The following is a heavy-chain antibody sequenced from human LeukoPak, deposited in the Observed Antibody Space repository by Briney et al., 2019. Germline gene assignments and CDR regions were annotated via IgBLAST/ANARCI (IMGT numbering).Heavy chain of an antibody. D-gene: IGHD3-10*01. Sequence: PSETLSLTCTVSGGSISSYYWSWIRQPPGKGLEWIGYIYYSGSTNYNPSLKSRVTISVDTSKNQFSLKLSSVTAADTAVYYCARDLRGVKGGMGVWGQGTTVTVSS. CDR1: GGSISSYY. V-gene: IGHV4-59*01. CDR2: IYYSGST. CDR3: ARDLRGVKGGMGV. J-gene: IGHJ6*02.